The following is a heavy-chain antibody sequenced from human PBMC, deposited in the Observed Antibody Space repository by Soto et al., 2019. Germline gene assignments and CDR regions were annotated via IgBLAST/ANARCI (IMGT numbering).Heavy chain of an antibody. D-gene: IGHD3-16*02. CDR1: GFTFSSYG. V-gene: IGHV3-33*06. J-gene: IGHJ3*02. CDR2: IWYDGSNK. CDR3: AKDPIFYRSAWDAYDI. Sequence: PGGSLRLSCAASGFTFSSYGMHWVGQALGKGLEWVAVIWYDGSNKYYADTVKGRFTISRDNSKNTLYLQMNSLRAEDTAVYYFAKDPIFYRSAWDAYDIWGQGAMVTVSS.